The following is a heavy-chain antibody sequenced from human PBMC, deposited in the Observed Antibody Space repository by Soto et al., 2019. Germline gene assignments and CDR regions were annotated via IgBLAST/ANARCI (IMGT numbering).Heavy chain of an antibody. CDR2: ITRDSAYI. J-gene: IGHJ4*02. Sequence: EVQLMESGGGLVKPGESLRLSCAASGFTFSFYTMDWVRQAPGKGLEWVSSITRDSAYIYYADSVKGRFTISRDNAKNSLYLQMNSLRADDTAVYYCAKARIEPYCSGGRCLPPDYWGQGTLVTVSS. D-gene: IGHD2-15*01. V-gene: IGHV3-21*01. CDR3: AKARIEPYCSGGRCLPPDY. CDR1: GFTFSFYT.